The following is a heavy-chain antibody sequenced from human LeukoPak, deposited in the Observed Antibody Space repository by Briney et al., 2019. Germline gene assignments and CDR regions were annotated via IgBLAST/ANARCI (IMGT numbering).Heavy chain of an antibody. J-gene: IGHJ6*04. D-gene: IGHD3-10*01. Sequence: LPGGSLRLSCAVSGFTFSSYAMHWVRQAPGKGLEWVAVISYDGSNKYYADSVKGRFTISRDNSKNTLYLQMNSLRAEDTAVYYCARVEVREGYGSGNSYYYYGMDVWGKGTTVTVSS. CDR1: GFTFSSYA. CDR2: ISYDGSNK. CDR3: ARVEVREGYGSGNSYYYYGMDV. V-gene: IGHV3-30*04.